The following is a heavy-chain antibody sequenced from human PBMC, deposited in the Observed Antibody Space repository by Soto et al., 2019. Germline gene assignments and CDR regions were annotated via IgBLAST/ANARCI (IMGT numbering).Heavy chain of an antibody. D-gene: IGHD3-16*01. CDR3: ASSGYDYVWGSKDYYYYYGMDV. CDR1: GGTLSSYA. CDR2: IIPIFGTA. Sequence: QVQLVQSGAEVKKPGASVKVSCKASGGTLSSYALSWVRQAPGQGLEGMGGIIPIFGTANYVQKFQGRVTIPADESTSTADMELSSLRSDDTAVYYCASSGYDYVWGSKDYYYYYGMDVWGQGTTVTVAS. V-gene: IGHV1-69*13. J-gene: IGHJ6*02.